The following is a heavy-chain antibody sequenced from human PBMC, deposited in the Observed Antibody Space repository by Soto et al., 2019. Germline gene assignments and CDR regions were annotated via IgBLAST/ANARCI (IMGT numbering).Heavy chain of an antibody. CDR2: IGTAGDT. J-gene: IGHJ6*02. CDR3: ARSPPVGYHYYSGLXV. D-gene: IGHD3-22*01. Sequence: GGSLRLSCAASGFTFSSYDMQWVRQATGKGLEWVSAIGTAGDTYYLGSVKGRFTISRENAKNSLYLQMNSLRAGDTAVYYCARSPPVGYHYYSGLXVWSQVTTVTVSS. CDR1: GFTFSSYD. V-gene: IGHV3-13*04.